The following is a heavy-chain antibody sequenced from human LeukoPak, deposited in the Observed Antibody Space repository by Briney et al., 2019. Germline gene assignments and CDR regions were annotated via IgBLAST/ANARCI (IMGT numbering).Heavy chain of an antibody. D-gene: IGHD3-10*01. CDR2: MSGSGGGT. V-gene: IGHV3-23*01. J-gene: IGHJ4*02. CDR3: AKDQPVLLWFGELPALAY. Sequence: GGSLRLSCAASGFTFSNFAMRWVRQAPRRGREGVAGMSGSGGGTYYADYVKGRFTISRDNSKNRLYLQMNSLRAEDTAVYYCAKDQPVLLWFGELPALAYWGQGTLVTVSS. CDR1: GFTFSNFA.